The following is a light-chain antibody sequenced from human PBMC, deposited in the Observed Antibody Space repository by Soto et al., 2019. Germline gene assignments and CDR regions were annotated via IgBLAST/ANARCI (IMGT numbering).Light chain of an antibody. V-gene: IGLV1-40*01. Sequence: QSVLTQPPSVSGAPGQRVTISCTGSSSNIGAGYNVHWYQQLPGTAPKLLIYGNSNRPSGVPDRFSGPKSGTSASLAITGLQAEEEADYYCQSYDSSLSGWVFGGGTKLTVL. CDR3: QSYDSSLSGWV. J-gene: IGLJ3*02. CDR2: GNS. CDR1: SSNIGAGYN.